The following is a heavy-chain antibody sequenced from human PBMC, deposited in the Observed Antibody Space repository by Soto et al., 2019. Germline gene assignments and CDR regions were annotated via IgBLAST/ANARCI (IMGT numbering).Heavy chain of an antibody. J-gene: IGHJ6*03. CDR1: GDSVSSNSAA. V-gene: IGHV6-1*01. CDR2: SYYRSMWYN. Sequence: SQTLSLTCVISGDSVSSNSAAWNWIRLSPSRGLEWLARSYYRSMWYNDYAVSVRSRITVNPDTSKNQFSLQLTSVTPEDTAVYYCAGTTSHHWLYMDVWGKGATVTVSS. D-gene: IGHD1-7*01. CDR3: AGTTSHHWLYMDV.